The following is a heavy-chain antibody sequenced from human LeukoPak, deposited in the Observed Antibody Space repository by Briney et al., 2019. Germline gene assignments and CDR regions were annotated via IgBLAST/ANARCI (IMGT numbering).Heavy chain of an antibody. Sequence: PGGSLRLSCAASGFTFSGCWMTWVRQAPGKGLEWVSAISGSGGSTYYADSVKGRFTISRDNSKNTLYLQMNSLRAEDTAVYYCAKDRSGWYFDYWGQGTLVTVSS. CDR1: GFTFSGCW. V-gene: IGHV3-23*01. CDR2: ISGSGGST. CDR3: AKDRSGWYFDY. D-gene: IGHD6-19*01. J-gene: IGHJ4*02.